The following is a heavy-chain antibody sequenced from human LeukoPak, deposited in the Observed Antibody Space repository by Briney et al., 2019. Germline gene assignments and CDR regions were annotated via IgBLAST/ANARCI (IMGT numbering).Heavy chain of an antibody. J-gene: IGHJ4*02. CDR2: IHHSGST. Sequence: SETLSLTCAVYGGSFSGYYWTWIRQPPGKGLEWIGEIHHSGSTNYNPSLKSRVTISVDTPKNQFSLKLSSVTAADTAVYYCARGLSSSWSIMEPKSDFDYWGQGTLVTVSS. CDR1: GGSFSGYY. CDR3: ARGLSSSWSIMEPKSDFDY. V-gene: IGHV4-34*01. D-gene: IGHD6-13*01.